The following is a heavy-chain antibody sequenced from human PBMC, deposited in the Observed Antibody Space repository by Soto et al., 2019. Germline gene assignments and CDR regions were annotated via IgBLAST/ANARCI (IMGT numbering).Heavy chain of an antibody. D-gene: IGHD3-22*01. J-gene: IGHJ6*02. Sequence: QVQLVQSGAEVKEPGSSVKVSCQASGGTFSSSALSWVRQAPGQGLGWMGGIIPLFRTPDYAQQCQGRVRITADESKSTAYMELRSLRSEDTAIYYCARDNGRQQFGGNYCDITAVWGQGTTITVSS. CDR3: ARDNGRQQFGGNYCDITAV. CDR1: GGTFSSSA. V-gene: IGHV1-69*12. CDR2: IIPLFRTP.